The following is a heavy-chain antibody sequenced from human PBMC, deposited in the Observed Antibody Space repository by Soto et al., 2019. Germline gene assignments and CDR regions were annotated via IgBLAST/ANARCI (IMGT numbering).Heavy chain of an antibody. V-gene: IGHV4-30-4*01. Sequence: SETLSLTCTVSGGSISSGDYYWSWIRQPPGKGLEWIGYIYYSGSTYYNPSLKSRVTISVDTSKNQFSLKLSSVTAADTAVYYCARGTTYYDFWSGYYTGPSYDYWGQGTLVTVSS. CDR2: IYYSGST. D-gene: IGHD3-3*01. CDR3: ARGTTYYDFWSGYYTGPSYDY. J-gene: IGHJ4*02. CDR1: GGSISSGDYY.